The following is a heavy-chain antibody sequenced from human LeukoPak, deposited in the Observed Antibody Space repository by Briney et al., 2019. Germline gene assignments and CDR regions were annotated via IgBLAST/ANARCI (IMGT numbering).Heavy chain of an antibody. CDR1: GGSISYYY. J-gene: IGHJ4*02. CDR2: INHSWDT. Sequence: PSETLSLTCSVSGGSISYYYWSWIRQTPGKGLEWIAYINHSWDTEYNPSLKSRVTISVDTSRNQFSLKLNSVTAADTAVYYCARLNVLDSSVLHHFDRWGQGTLVTVSS. V-gene: IGHV4-59*08. CDR3: ARLNVLDSSVLHHFDR. D-gene: IGHD6-13*01.